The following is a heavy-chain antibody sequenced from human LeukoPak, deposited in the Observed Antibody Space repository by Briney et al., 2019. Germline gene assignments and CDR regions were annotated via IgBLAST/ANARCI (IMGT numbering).Heavy chain of an antibody. CDR1: GFTFGDYA. D-gene: IGHD2-2*01. CDR3: TRDLVVVPAATPMDV. V-gene: IGHV3-49*03. CDR2: IRSKAYGGTT. J-gene: IGHJ6*02. Sequence: PGGSLRLSCTASGFTFGDYAMSCFRQAPGKGLEWVGFIRSKAYGGTTEYAASVKGRFTISRDDYTSIAYLHMNRLKKDEAAVYYWTRDLVVVPAATPMDVWGQGTTVTVSS.